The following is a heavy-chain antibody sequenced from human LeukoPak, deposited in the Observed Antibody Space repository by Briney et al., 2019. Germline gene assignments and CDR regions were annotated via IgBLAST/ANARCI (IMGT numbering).Heavy chain of an antibody. V-gene: IGHV1-24*01. CDR1: GYTLTELS. D-gene: IGHD2-15*01. J-gene: IGHJ5*02. Sequence: GASVKVSCKVSGYTLTELSMHWVRQAPGKGLEWMGGFDPEDGETICAQKFQGRVTMTEDTSTDTAYMELSSLRSEDTAVYYCATKGSMYCSGGSCFWSWGQGTLVTVSS. CDR3: ATKGSMYCSGGSCFWS. CDR2: FDPEDGET.